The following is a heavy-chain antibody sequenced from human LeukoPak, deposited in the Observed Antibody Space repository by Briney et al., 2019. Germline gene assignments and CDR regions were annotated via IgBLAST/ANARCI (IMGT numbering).Heavy chain of an antibody. CDR1: GYTFTGYY. J-gene: IGHJ5*02. Sequence: ASVKVSCKASGYTFTGYYMHWVRQAPGQGLEWMGWINPNSGGTNYAKKFQGRVTMTRDTSISTAYMELSRLRSDDTAVYYCAREGIAVAGTDWFDPWGQGTLVTVSS. D-gene: IGHD6-19*01. V-gene: IGHV1-2*02. CDR2: INPNSGGT. CDR3: AREGIAVAGTDWFDP.